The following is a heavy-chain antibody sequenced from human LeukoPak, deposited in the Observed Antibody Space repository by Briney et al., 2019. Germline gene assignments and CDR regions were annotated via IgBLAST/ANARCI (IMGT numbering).Heavy chain of an antibody. CDR2: INSDGSWT. CDR3: AKDSGLAY. J-gene: IGHJ4*02. Sequence: GGSLRLSCAASGNYWMHWVRQAPGKGLVWVSHINSDGSWTSYADSVKGRFTISKDNAKNTVYLQMNSLRAEDTAVYYCAKDSGLAYWGQGTLVTVSS. D-gene: IGHD5-12*01. CDR1: GNYW. V-gene: IGHV3-74*01.